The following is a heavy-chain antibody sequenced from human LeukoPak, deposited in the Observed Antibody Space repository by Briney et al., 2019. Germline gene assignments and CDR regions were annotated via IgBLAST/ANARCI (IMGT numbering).Heavy chain of an antibody. J-gene: IGHJ6*02. CDR3: ARSGEAAAGTYYYYGMDV. CDR2: INPSGGST. CDR1: GYTFTSYY. V-gene: IGHV1-46*01. D-gene: IGHD6-13*01. Sequence: ASVKVSCKESGYTFTSYYMHWVRQAPGQGLEWMGIINPSGGSTSYAQKFQGRVTMTRDTSTSTVYMELSSLRSEDTAVYYCARSGEAAAGTYYYYGMDVWGQGTTVTVSS.